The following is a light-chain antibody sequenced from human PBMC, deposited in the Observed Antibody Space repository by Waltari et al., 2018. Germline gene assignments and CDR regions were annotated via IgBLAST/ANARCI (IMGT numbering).Light chain of an antibody. CDR3: QVWDSSSDHLWV. CDR1: NIGSKS. V-gene: IGLV3-21*02. J-gene: IGLJ3*02. CDR2: DDT. Sequence: SYVLTQPPSVSVAPGQTARLTCGGANIGSKSVHWYQQRPGQAPVLVVSDDTDRPSGIPERFSGSNSGNTATLTISRVEAGDEADYYCQVWDSSSDHLWVLGGGTKLTVL.